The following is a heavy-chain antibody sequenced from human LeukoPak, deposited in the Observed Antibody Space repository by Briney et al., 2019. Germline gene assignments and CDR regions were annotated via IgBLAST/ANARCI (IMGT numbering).Heavy chain of an antibody. V-gene: IGHV1-18*01. CDR3: AREGPEGWFDP. CDR1: GYSFTSYG. J-gene: IGHJ5*02. D-gene: IGHD2-2*01. CDR2: SSAYNGNT. Sequence: GSSVKVSCKASGYSFTSYGISWVRQAPGQGLEWMGWSSAYNGNTNYAQKLQGRVTMTTDTSTSTAYMELRSLRSDDTAVYYCAREGPEGWFDPWGQGTLVTVSS.